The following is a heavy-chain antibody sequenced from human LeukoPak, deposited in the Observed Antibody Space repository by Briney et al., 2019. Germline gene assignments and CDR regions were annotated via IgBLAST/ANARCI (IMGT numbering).Heavy chain of an antibody. CDR1: GYTFTSYY. Sequence: ASVKVSCKAYGYTFTSYYIQWVRQAPGQGLEWMGIMNPSDGSTSYAQKFRGRVTMTRDTSTTTVYMEMSNLSSEDTAMYYCAKSRTTGSASSEYWGQGTLVTVSS. D-gene: IGHD2-8*02. J-gene: IGHJ4*02. CDR2: MNPSDGST. V-gene: IGHV1-46*01. CDR3: AKSRTTGSASSEY.